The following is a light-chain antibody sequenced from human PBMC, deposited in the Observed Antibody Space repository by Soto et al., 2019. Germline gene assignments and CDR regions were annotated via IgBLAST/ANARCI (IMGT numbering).Light chain of an antibody. CDR2: DDS. Sequence: SYELTQPPSVSVAPGQTASITCGGHKIGSKSVHWYQQKPRQAPVLVVFDDSDRPSGIPERFSGFNSGDTTTLTISRAEAGDEADYHCQVWDSGSDHWVFGGGTQLTVL. V-gene: IGLV3-21*02. J-gene: IGLJ3*02. CDR3: QVWDSGSDHWV. CDR1: KIGSKS.